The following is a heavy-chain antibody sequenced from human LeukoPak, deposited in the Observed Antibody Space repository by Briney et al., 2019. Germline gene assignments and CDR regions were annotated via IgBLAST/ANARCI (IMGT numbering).Heavy chain of an antibody. Sequence: SETLSLTCTVSGGSISSYYWSWIRQPPGKGLEWIGYIYTSESTNYNPSLKSRVTISVDTSKNQFSLKLSSVTAADTAVYYCARHAGGIAAAGTRPFDYWGQGTLVTVSS. CDR2: IYTSEST. V-gene: IGHV4-4*09. CDR3: ARHAGGIAAAGTRPFDY. J-gene: IGHJ4*02. D-gene: IGHD6-13*01. CDR1: GGSISSYY.